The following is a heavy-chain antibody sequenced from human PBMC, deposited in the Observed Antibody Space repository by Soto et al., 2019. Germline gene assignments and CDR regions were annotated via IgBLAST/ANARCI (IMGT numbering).Heavy chain of an antibody. CDR1: GYTFTSYH. J-gene: IGHJ4*02. Sequence: QVQLVQSGAEVKKPGASVKVSCKTSGYTFTSYHISWVRQAPGQGLEWKGWISAYNTNTNYAQKFQGRVTMTTDTLTSTAYMELRSLRSADTAVDYCSRATPPTDYWGPGTLVTVSS. D-gene: IGHD4-17*01. CDR3: SRATPPTDY. CDR2: ISAYNTNT. V-gene: IGHV1-18*01.